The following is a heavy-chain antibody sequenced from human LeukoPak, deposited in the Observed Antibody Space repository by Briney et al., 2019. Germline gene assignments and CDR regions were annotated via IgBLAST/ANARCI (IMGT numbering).Heavy chain of an antibody. V-gene: IGHV3-21*06. D-gene: IGHD1-26*01. CDR3: ARDPYSGNYGAYYYYYMDV. J-gene: IGHJ6*03. CDR1: GFTFTSYN. CDR2: ITSSSSYI. Sequence: GGSLRLSCAASGFTFTSYNMNWARQALGKGLEWVSSITSSSSYIYYADSVKGRFTISRDNAKNSLYLQMDSLRVEDTAEYYCARDPYSGNYGAYYYYYMDVWGKGTTVTVSS.